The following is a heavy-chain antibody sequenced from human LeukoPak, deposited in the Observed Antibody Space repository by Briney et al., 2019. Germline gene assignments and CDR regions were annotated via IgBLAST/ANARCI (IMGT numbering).Heavy chain of an antibody. Sequence: LPGGSLRLXCAASGFSHKTFWIHWIRQAPGGRLVWVSRISPDGSITTYADSVKGRFAISRDNAKNTLYLQMNRLRADDSATYYCVSDSGTRSGGDSWGQGTLVTVSS. V-gene: IGHV3-74*01. CDR1: GFSHKTFW. J-gene: IGHJ4*02. CDR3: VSDSGTRSGGDS. CDR2: ISPDGSIT. D-gene: IGHD1-26*01.